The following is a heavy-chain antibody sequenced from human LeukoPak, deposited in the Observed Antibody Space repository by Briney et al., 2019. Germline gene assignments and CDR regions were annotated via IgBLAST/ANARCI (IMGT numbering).Heavy chain of an antibody. D-gene: IGHD2-2*01. J-gene: IGHJ4*02. CDR3: ARDTGPSGTAFDY. V-gene: IGHV4-39*07. Sequence: SETLSLTCTVSGGSISNSSSYWVWIRQPPGKGLEWIGTIYYSGNTYYNPSLKSRVTISVDTSKNQFSLKLTSVTAADTAVYYCARDTGPSGTAFDYWGQGTLVTVSS. CDR2: IYYSGNT. CDR1: GGSISNSSSY.